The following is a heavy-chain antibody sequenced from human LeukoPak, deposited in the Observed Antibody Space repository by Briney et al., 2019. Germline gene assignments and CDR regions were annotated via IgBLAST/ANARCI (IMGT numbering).Heavy chain of an antibody. Sequence: GASVKVSCKASGYTFTDYALHWVRQAPGQSLEWMGWITTGRGDTQYSQVFQRRITITRDKSASTVSMDLSALRSEDTAVYYCARGGKQWRGGNYFDSWGQGTLVAVSS. J-gene: IGHJ4*02. CDR3: ARGGKQWRGGNYFDS. V-gene: IGHV1-3*03. CDR2: ITTGRGDT. CDR1: GYTFTDYA. D-gene: IGHD6-19*01.